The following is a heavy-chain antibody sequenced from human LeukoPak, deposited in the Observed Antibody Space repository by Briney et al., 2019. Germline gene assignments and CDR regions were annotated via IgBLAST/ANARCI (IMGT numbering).Heavy chain of an antibody. J-gene: IGHJ4*02. D-gene: IGHD2-15*01. V-gene: IGHV3-23*01. CDR3: AKIQYRSGGGAIDS. Sequence: GGSPRLSCSASGFTLKDTAMCWVRQAPGKGLDWVSTISSTGSTYDAESVKGRFTISRDTLKITLYLQMNSLRADDTAIYYCAKIQYRSGGGAIDSWGQGTVVSVSS. CDR2: ISSTGST. CDR1: GFTLKDTA.